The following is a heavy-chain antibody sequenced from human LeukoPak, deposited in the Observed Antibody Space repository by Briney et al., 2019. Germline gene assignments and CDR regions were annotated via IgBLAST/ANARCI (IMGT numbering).Heavy chain of an antibody. J-gene: IGHJ4*02. V-gene: IGHV3-53*01. CDR2: IYSGGST. CDR1: GFTVSSNY. D-gene: IGHD6-13*01. Sequence: PGGSLRLSCAASGFTVSSNYMSWVRQAPGKGLEWVSVIYSGGSTYYADSVKGRFTISRDNSKNTLYLQMNSLRAEDTAVYYCAKDLRSRIAAAGAPDYWGQGTLVTVSS. CDR3: AKDLRSRIAAAGAPDY.